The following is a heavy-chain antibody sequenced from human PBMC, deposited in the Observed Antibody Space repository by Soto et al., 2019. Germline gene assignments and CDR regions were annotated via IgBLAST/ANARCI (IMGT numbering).Heavy chain of an antibody. CDR2: ISYDGTDK. CDR3: AKGYWGDAFDI. D-gene: IGHD7-27*01. V-gene: IGHV3-30*18. Sequence: QMQLVESGGGVVQPGRSLRLSCAASGFTFSSYAMHWVRQAPGKGLEWVAVISYDGTDKNYADSVKGRFTISRDNSQNTLYLRMNSLRPEDTAVYYCAKGYWGDAFDIWGQGTMVTVSS. J-gene: IGHJ3*02. CDR1: GFTFSSYA.